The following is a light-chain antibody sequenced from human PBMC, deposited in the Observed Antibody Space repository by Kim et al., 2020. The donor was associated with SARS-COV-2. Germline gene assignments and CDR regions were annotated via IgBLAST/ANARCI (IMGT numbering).Light chain of an antibody. CDR3: QSYDDNKWV. V-gene: IGLV6-57*01. CDR1: GGSLATDF. J-gene: IGLJ2*01. CDR2: GDQ. Sequence: GKTVILSCTRSGGSLATDFVQWFQQRPGSSPTTVIYGDQQRPSGVPDRFSGSIDSSSNSASLTISGLKTEDGADYYCQSYDDNKWVFGGGTQLTVL.